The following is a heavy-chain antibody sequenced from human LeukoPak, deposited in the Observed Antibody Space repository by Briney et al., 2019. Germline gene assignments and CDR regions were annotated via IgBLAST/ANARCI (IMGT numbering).Heavy chain of an antibody. Sequence: KASETLSLTCTVSGGSISSYYWTWIRQPAGKGLEWIGRIYTSGNTGYNPSLKSRVTMSVDTSKNQFSLNLSSVTAADTAVYYCARADLRAAFFDYWGQGTLVTVSS. CDR1: GGSISSYY. CDR3: ARADLRAAFFDY. CDR2: IYTSGNT. D-gene: IGHD2-15*01. V-gene: IGHV4-4*07. J-gene: IGHJ4*02.